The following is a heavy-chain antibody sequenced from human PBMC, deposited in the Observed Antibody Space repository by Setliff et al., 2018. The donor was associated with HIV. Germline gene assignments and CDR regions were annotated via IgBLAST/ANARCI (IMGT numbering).Heavy chain of an antibody. CDR1: GGSFSGYF. Sequence: SETLSLTCAVYGGSFSGYFWTWSRQPAGKGLEWIGHIYIGGSTKYNPSLQSRVTISLDKSKNQFSLKLTSVTAADTAVYYCARDIVGTTSDSWGQGTLVTVSS. CDR3: ARDIVGTTSDS. J-gene: IGHJ4*02. V-gene: IGHV4-4*07. CDR2: IYIGGST. D-gene: IGHD1-26*01.